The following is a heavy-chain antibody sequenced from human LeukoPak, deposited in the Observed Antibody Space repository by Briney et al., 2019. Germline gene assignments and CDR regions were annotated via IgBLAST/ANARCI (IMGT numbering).Heavy chain of an antibody. CDR2: ISGSGGST. CDR1: GFTFSSYA. V-gene: IGHV3-23*01. CDR3: AKDRYHDYGDYYGYYFDY. J-gene: IGHJ4*02. Sequence: GGSLRLSCAASGFTFSSYAMSWVRQAPGKGLEWVSAISGSGGSTYYADSVKGRFTISRDNSKNTLYLQMNSLRAEDTAVYYCAKDRYHDYGDYYGYYFDYWGQGTLVTVSS. D-gene: IGHD4-17*01.